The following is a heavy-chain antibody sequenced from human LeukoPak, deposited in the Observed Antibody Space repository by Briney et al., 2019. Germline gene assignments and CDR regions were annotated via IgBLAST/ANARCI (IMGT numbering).Heavy chain of an antibody. CDR3: ARVNYGDYGADWYFDL. D-gene: IGHD4-17*01. V-gene: IGHV3-21*01. CDR1: GFTFSSYS. J-gene: IGHJ2*01. CDR2: ISSSSSYI. Sequence: GGSLRLSCAASGFTFSSYSMNWVRQAPGKGLEWVSSISSSSSYIYYADSVRGRFTISRDNAKNSLFLQMDSLTAEDTAIYYCARVNYGDYGADWYFDLWGRGTLVSVSS.